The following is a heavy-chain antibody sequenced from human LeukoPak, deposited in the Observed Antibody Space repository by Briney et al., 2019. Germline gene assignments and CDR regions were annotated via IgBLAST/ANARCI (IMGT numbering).Heavy chain of an antibody. J-gene: IGHJ4*02. CDR1: GYTLTELS. CDR3: ATVSYDTSGNAPHFDF. CDR2: FDPEDGET. D-gene: IGHD3-22*01. Sequence: GASAKVSCKVSGYTLTELSMHWVRQAPGKGLEWMGGFDPEDGETIYAQNFQGRVTMSEETSTDTAYMELSSLRSEDTAVYYCATVSYDTSGNAPHFDFWGQGTLVSVSS. V-gene: IGHV1-24*01.